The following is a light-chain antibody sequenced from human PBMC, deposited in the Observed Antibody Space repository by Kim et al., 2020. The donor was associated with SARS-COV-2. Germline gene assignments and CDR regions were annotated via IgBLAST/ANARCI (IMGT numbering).Light chain of an antibody. Sequence: SPGQRATLSCRASQSVSSGYLAWYQQKPGQDPRLLISGASIRATDCPNRFSGSGSGTDFTLTISKLEPEDFAVYYCQQYDTSPYTFGQGTKLEI. CDR2: GAS. J-gene: IGKJ2*01. V-gene: IGKV3-20*01. CDR3: QQYDTSPYT. CDR1: QSVSSGY.